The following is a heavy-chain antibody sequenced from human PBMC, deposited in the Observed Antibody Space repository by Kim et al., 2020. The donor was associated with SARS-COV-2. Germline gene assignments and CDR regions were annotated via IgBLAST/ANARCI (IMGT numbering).Heavy chain of an antibody. D-gene: IGHD3-16*02. CDR2: ISSSSSYT. J-gene: IGHJ6*02. V-gene: IGHV3-11*05. Sequence: GGSLRLSCAASGFTFSDYYMSWIRQAPGKGLEWVSYISSSSSYTNYADSVKGRFTISRDNAKNSLYLQMNSLRAEDTDVYYCARVGYDYVWGSYRDYYYYYAMDVWGQGTKVTVSS. CDR1: GFTFSDYY. CDR3: ARVGYDYVWGSYRDYYYYYAMDV.